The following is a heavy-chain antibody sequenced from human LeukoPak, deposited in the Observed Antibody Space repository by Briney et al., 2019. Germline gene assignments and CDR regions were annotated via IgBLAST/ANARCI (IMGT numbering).Heavy chain of an antibody. CDR1: GGSFSGYY. CDR2: INHSGST. D-gene: IGHD6-6*01. Sequence: PSETLSLTCAVYGGSFSGYYWSWIRQPPGKGLEWIGEINHSGSTNYNPSLKSRVTISVDTSKNQFSLKLSSVTAADTAVYYCARGGIKPYSSSSGFYYYYGMDVWGQGTTVTVSS. J-gene: IGHJ6*02. CDR3: ARGGIKPYSSSSGFYYYYGMDV. V-gene: IGHV4-34*01.